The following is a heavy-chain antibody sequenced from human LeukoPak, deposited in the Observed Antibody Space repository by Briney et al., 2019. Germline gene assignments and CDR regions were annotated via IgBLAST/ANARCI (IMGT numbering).Heavy chain of an antibody. D-gene: IGHD1-26*01. Sequence: SSETLSLTCTVSGGSISSFYWSWLRQTPGKELEWIGDIYYSGSTDYNPSLKSRVAMSVDTSKNQFSLNVTSVTAADTAVYYCARGVYSGSYHYYYGMDVWGQGTTVTVSS. CDR3: ARGVYSGSYHYYYGMDV. V-gene: IGHV4-59*01. CDR1: GGSISSFY. J-gene: IGHJ6*02. CDR2: IYYSGST.